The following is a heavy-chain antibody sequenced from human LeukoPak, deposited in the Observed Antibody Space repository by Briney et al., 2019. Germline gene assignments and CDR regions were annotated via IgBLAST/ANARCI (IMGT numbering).Heavy chain of an antibody. J-gene: IGHJ4*02. CDR2: IRYDGSNK. CDR1: GFIFSSYG. Sequence: GGSLRLSCAASGFIFSSYGMHWVRQAPGKGLEWAAFIRYDGSNKYYADSVKGRFTISGDNSKNTLYLQMNSLRAVDTAVYYCAKDQTHYRVWDDYESTVLSYWGQGTLVTVSS. CDR3: AKDQTHYRVWDDYESTVLSY. V-gene: IGHV3-30*02. D-gene: IGHD3-22*01.